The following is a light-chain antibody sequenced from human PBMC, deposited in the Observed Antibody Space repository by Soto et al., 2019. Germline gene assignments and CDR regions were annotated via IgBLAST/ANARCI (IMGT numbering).Light chain of an antibody. CDR2: WAS. CDR1: QSILYSSNNKNY. J-gene: IGKJ1*01. V-gene: IGKV4-1*01. Sequence: DIVMTQSPDSLAVSLGERATINCKSSQSILYSSNNKNYLAWYQQKPGQPPKLLIYWASTRESGVPDRFSGSGSGTDFTLTISSLQAGDVAVYYCQQYYEAPQTFGQGTKVEIK. CDR3: QQYYEAPQT.